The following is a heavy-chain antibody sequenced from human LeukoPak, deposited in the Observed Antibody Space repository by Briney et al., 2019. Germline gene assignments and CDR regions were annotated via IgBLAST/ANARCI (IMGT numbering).Heavy chain of an antibody. CDR1: GFTFSSYA. CDR2: ICGSGGST. CDR3: ARGTFYGGSSPFAFDI. J-gene: IGHJ3*02. V-gene: IGHV3-23*01. D-gene: IGHD4-23*01. Sequence: GGSLRLSCAASGFTFSSYAMSWVRQAPGKGLEWVSAICGSGGSTYYADSVKGRFTISRDNSKNTLYFQMNSLRAEDTAVYYCARGTFYGGSSPFAFDIWGQGTMVTVSS.